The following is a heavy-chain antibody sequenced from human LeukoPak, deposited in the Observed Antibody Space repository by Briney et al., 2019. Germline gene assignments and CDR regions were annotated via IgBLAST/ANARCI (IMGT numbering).Heavy chain of an antibody. D-gene: IGHD6-13*01. J-gene: IGHJ4*02. Sequence: ASVKVSCKASGYTFTGYYMHWVRQAPGQGLEWMGWINPNSGGTNYAQKFQGRVTMNRDTSISTAYMELSRLRSDDTAVYYCARDVAGYSSRWYYFDNWGQGTLVTVSS. V-gene: IGHV1-2*02. CDR1: GYTFTGYY. CDR3: ARDVAGYSSRWYYFDN. CDR2: INPNSGGT.